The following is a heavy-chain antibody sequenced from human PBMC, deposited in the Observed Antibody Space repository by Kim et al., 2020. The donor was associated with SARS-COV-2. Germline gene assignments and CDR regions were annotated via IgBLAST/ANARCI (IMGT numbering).Heavy chain of an antibody. CDR1: GFTFGEYA. CDR3: AKEAGYSSLYYYYYMDV. CDR2: ISWNSGSI. J-gene: IGHJ6*03. D-gene: IGHD6-19*01. Sequence: GGSLRLSCAASGFTFGEYAMHWVRQAPGKGLEWVSGISWNSGSIGYADSVKGRFTNSRDNAKNSLYLQMNSLRAEDTALYYCAKEAGYSSLYYYYYMDVWGKGTTVTVSS. V-gene: IGHV3-9*01.